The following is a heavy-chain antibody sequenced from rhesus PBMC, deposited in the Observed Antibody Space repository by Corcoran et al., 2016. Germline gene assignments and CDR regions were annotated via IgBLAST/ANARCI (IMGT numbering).Heavy chain of an antibody. V-gene: IGHV4-169*02. Sequence: QLQLQESGPGLVKPSETLSVTCAVSGGSISSSYWSWIRQAPGKGLEWIGYIYGSGSSTKYNPSLKSRVTLSVDTSQNRLSLTLSSVTTADTAVYYCARDRCTGSGCYGTFDYWGQGVLVTVSS. CDR2: IYGSGSST. D-gene: IGHD2-21*01. CDR3: ARDRCTGSGCYGTFDY. J-gene: IGHJ4*01. CDR1: GGSISSSY.